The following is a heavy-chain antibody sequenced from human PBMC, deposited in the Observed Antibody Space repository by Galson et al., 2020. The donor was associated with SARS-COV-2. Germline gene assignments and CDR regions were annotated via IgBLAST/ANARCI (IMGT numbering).Heavy chain of an antibody. CDR2: IIGDGKSR. CDR1: GLTFSNYW. CDR3: ANQEIYYGRDGYEVSDYGRDV. J-gene: IGHJ6*02. V-gene: IGHV3-74*01. Sequence: GGSLRLSFAASGLTFSNYWMHWVRQAPGKGLVWFSRIIGDGKSRTYGASVKGGLTISRDNAKNTLYLQMNRLRAEETAVYYCANQEIYYGRDGYEVSDYGRDVCGQGTTVTVSS. D-gene: IGHD3-10*02.